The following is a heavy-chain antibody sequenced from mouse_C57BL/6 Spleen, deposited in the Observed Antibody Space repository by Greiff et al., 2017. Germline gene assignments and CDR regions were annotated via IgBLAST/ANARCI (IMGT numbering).Heavy chain of an antibody. Sequence: QVQLKQPGAELVKPGASVKLSCKASGYTFTSYWMHWVKQRPGQGLEWIGMIHPDSGSTNYNEKFKSKATLTVDKSSSTAYMQLSSLTSEDSAVXCFERLPYAMDYWGQGTTVTVSS. V-gene: IGHV1-64*01. J-gene: IGHJ4*01. CDR1: GYTFTSYW. CDR2: IHPDSGST. D-gene: IGHD2-14*01. CDR3: ERLPYAMDY.